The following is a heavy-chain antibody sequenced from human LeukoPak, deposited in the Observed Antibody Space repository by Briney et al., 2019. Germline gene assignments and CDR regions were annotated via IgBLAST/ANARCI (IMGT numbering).Heavy chain of an antibody. J-gene: IGHJ4*02. D-gene: IGHD2-21*02. CDR2: INPNSGGT. CDR3: AREAVTAIYYFDY. V-gene: IGHV1-2*02. CDR1: GYTLTAYY. Sequence: ASVKVSCKASGYTLTAYYLHWVRQAPGQGLEWMGWINPNSGGTNYAQKFQGRVTMTRDTSISTAYMELSRLRSDDTAVYYCAREAVTAIYYFDYWGQGTLVTVSS.